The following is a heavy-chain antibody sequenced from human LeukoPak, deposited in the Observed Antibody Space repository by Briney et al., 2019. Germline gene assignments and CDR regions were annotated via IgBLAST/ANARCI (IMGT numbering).Heavy chain of an antibody. J-gene: IGHJ4*02. CDR1: GLSFSIYY. CDR3: VLYGLGSPH. V-gene: IGHV3-74*01. CDR2: IDSDGTAT. D-gene: IGHD3-10*01. Sequence: PGGSLRLSCAASGLSFSIYYMHWVRKAPGKGLVWVSRIDSDGTATVYADSGRGRFTISRDNAKNTLYLQMNSLRAEDTAVYYCVLYGLGSPHWGQGTLVTVS.